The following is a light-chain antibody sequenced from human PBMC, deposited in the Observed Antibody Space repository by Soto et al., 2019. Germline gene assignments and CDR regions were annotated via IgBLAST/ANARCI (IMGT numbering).Light chain of an antibody. Sequence: DIQMTQSPSFLSASVGDRVTITCRASQSISSYLNWYQQKPGKAPKLLIYAASSLQSGVPSRFSGSGSGTDFTLTISSLQPEDFATYYCQQSYSTTTFGGGTKVEIK. CDR1: QSISSY. V-gene: IGKV1-39*01. CDR3: QQSYSTTT. J-gene: IGKJ4*01. CDR2: AAS.